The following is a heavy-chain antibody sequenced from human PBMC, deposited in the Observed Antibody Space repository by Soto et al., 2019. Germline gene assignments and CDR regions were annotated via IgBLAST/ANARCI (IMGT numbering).Heavy chain of an antibody. J-gene: IGHJ5*02. CDR1: GGSFSGYQ. D-gene: IGHD7-27*01. Sequence: SETLSLTCGVSGGSFSGYQWNCIRQSPGQGLERIGEINHSGTTKYNPSLESRINLSVDTSKRQFSLKMFSVTAADTAIYYCARGWGFDTWAQGTKVTVSS. CDR3: ARGWGFDT. CDR2: INHSGTT. V-gene: IGHV4-34*01.